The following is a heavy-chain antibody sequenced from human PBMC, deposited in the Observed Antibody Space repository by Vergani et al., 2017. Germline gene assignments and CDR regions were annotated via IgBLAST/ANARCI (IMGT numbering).Heavy chain of an antibody. CDR3: WGYSSSWYVDY. CDR2: ISGSGGST. D-gene: IGHD6-13*01. J-gene: IGHJ4*02. CDR1: GFTFSSYA. V-gene: IGHV3-23*01. Sequence: EVQLLESGGGLVQPGGSLRLSCAASGFTFSSYAMSWVRQAPGKGLEWVSAISGSGGSTYYADSVKGRFTISRDNAKNSLYLQMNSLRAEDTAVYYCWGYSSSWYVDYWGQGTLVTVSS.